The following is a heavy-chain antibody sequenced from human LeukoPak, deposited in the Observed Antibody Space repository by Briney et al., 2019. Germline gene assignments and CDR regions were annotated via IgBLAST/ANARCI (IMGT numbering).Heavy chain of an antibody. V-gene: IGHV4-39*07. Sequence: SETLSLTCTVSGGSISSSSYYWGWIRQPPGKGLEWIGSIYFSGSTYYNPSLKSRVTISVDTSKNQFSLKLSSVTAADTAVYFCARGPYSYDSSGAFDIWGQGTMVTVSS. CDR1: GGSISSSSYY. CDR2: IYFSGST. CDR3: ARGPYSYDSSGAFDI. J-gene: IGHJ3*02. D-gene: IGHD3-22*01.